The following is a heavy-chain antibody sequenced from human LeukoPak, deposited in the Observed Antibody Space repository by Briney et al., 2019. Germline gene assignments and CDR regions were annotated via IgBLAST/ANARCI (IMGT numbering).Heavy chain of an antibody. Sequence: GGSLRLSCAASGFTFSDHYMDWVRQAPGKGLEWVGRTRNKANGYTTEYAASVKGRFTISRDDSKNSLYLQMNSLKTEDTAVYYCAREPYGEDAFDIWGQGTMVTVSS. CDR1: GFTFSDHY. CDR3: AREPYGEDAFDI. V-gene: IGHV3-72*01. J-gene: IGHJ3*02. D-gene: IGHD4-17*01. CDR2: TRNKANGYTT.